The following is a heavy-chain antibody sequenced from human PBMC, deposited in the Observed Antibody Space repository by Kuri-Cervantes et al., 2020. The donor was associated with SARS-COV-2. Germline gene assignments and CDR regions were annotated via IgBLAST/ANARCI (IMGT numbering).Heavy chain of an antibody. D-gene: IGHD4/OR15-4a*01. CDR3: ARDLPADYTYYYYMDV. J-gene: IGHJ6*03. CDR1: GGPISSNY. V-gene: IGHV4-4*07. Sequence: SEPLSSTVTLLGGPISSNYWSWIRQPAGKGLEWSGRIYTSGSTNYNPSLKSLVTMSVDTSKNPFSLKLSSVTAEDTAVYYCARDLPADYTYYYYMDVWGKGTTVTVSS. CDR2: IYTSGST.